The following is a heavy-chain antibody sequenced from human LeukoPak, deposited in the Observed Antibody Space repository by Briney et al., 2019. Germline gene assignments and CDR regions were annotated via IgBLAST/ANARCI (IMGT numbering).Heavy chain of an antibody. CDR2: ISWDGGST. D-gene: IGHD3-10*01. CDR1: GFTFDDYA. Sequence: PGGPLRLSCAASGFTFDDYAMHWVRQAPGKGLEWVSLISWDGGSTYYADSVKGRFTISRDNSKNSLYLQMNSLRAEDTALYYCAKEAHYVHGSGSYWKWFDPWGQGTLVTVSS. CDR3: AKEAHYVHGSGSYWKWFDP. V-gene: IGHV3-43D*04. J-gene: IGHJ5*02.